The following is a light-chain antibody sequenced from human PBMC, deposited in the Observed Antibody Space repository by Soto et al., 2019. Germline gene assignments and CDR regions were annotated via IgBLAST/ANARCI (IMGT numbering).Light chain of an antibody. J-gene: IGKJ2*01. V-gene: IGKV3-20*01. Sequence: EIVLTQSPGTLSLSPGERASLSCGASQSVDSYLAWYQQKPGQAPRLVIYGASNRATGIPDRVSGGGSGTSFTLTISRLEPQDFAVYYCQQYASSPYTFGQGTNLEIK. CDR3: QQYASSPYT. CDR2: GAS. CDR1: QSVDSY.